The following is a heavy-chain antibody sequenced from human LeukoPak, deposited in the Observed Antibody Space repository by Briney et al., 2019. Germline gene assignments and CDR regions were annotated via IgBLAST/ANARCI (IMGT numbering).Heavy chain of an antibody. CDR3: ARDAAYFDSSGYYPDPLDY. J-gene: IGHJ4*02. D-gene: IGHD3-22*01. CDR2: ISPSGDHR. CDR1: GFSFSAYN. Sequence: GGSLRLSFAASGFSFSAYNINWVRQAPGKGLEWVSCISPSGDHRYYADSVRGRFTISRDNAKNSVYLQMNSLRAEDTAVYYCARDAAYFDSSGYYPDPLDYWGQGTLVSVSS. V-gene: IGHV3-21*01.